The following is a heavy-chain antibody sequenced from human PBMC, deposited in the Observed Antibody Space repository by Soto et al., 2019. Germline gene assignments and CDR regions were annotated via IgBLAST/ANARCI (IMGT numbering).Heavy chain of an antibody. J-gene: IGHJ4*02. CDR3: AKKAEKHFDWMFYADS. V-gene: IGHV3-23*01. Sequence: GGSLRLSCATSGIIFRNYAMGWVRQAPGKGLEWVSAISGSGDSTYYADSVKGRFTISRDNSKNTLYLQMNSLRVEDTAIFYCAKKAEKHFDWMFYADSWGQGTLVTVSS. CDR2: ISGSGDST. D-gene: IGHD3-9*01. CDR1: GIIFRNYA.